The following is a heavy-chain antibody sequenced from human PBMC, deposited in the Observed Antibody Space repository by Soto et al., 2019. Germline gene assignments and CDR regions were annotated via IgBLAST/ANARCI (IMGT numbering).Heavy chain of an antibody. Sequence: GGSLRLSCATSGFTFSYYAMSWVRQAPGKGLEWVSGISASGGRTYYKDSVKGRFTISRDTSTNTLYLQMNSLRAEDTALYFCGKDPNGDYVGGFDFWGPGTLVTVSS. J-gene: IGHJ3*01. CDR2: ISASGGRT. CDR1: GFTFSYYA. V-gene: IGHV3-23*01. D-gene: IGHD4-17*01. CDR3: GKDPNGDYVGGFDF.